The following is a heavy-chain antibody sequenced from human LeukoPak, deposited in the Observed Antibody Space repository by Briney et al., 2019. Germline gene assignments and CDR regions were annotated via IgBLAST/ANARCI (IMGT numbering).Heavy chain of an antibody. J-gene: IGHJ5*02. CDR3: AKDEGVANRSFDP. V-gene: IGHV1-69*13. CDR2: IVPIFGSA. D-gene: IGHD5-12*01. Sequence: ASVKVSCKASGYTFTSYGISWVRQAPGQGLEWMGGIVPIFGSANYAQKFQGRVRITADESTTTAYMELTGLRSEDTAVYYCAKDEGVANRSFDPWGQGTLVTVSS. CDR1: GYTFTSYG.